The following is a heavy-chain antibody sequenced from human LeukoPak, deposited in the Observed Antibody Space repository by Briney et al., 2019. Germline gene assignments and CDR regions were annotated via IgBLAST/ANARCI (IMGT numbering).Heavy chain of an antibody. CDR2: ISYDGSNK. J-gene: IGHJ6*02. V-gene: IGHV3-30-3*01. CDR3: ARDLYYYGSGSFGKYYYYGMDV. Sequence: GGSLRLSCAASGITFSSYAMHWVRQAPGKGLEWVAAISYDGSNKYYADSVKGRFTISRDNSKNTLYLQMNSLRAEDMAVYYCARDLYYYGSGSFGKYYYYGMDVWGQGTTVTVSS. CDR1: GITFSSYA. D-gene: IGHD3-10*01.